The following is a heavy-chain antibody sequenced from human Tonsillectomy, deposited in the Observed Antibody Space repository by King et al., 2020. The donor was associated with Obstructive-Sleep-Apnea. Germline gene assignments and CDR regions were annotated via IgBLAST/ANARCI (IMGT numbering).Heavy chain of an antibody. CDR3: ATGGPDAFDF. V-gene: IGHV3-48*04. D-gene: IGHD3-16*01. CDR1: GITFSSYS. CDR2: ISSSTSTI. J-gene: IGHJ3*01. Sequence: VQLVESGGGLVQPGGSLRLSCAASGITFSSYSMNWVRQAPGKGRELVSYISSSTSTIYYADSVKGRFTISRDNAKNSLYLQMNSLRAEDTAVYYCATGGPDAFDFWGRGTMVTVSS.